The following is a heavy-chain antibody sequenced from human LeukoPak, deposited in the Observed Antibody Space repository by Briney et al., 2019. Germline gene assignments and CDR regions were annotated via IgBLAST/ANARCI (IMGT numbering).Heavy chain of an antibody. CDR1: GFTFNNYY. V-gene: IGHV3-7*01. J-gene: IGHJ6*02. CDR2: IKEDGSEK. CDR3: ARDLTPQIKLWPPPLDNTSGMDV. Sequence: GGSLRLSCAASGFTFNNYYMNWVRQAPGKGLEWVANIKEDGSEKYYVDFVKGRFTISRDNANNSLYLQMNSLRAEDTAVYYCARDLTPQIKLWPPPLDNTSGMDVGGQGPTVPVPS. D-gene: IGHD3-16*01.